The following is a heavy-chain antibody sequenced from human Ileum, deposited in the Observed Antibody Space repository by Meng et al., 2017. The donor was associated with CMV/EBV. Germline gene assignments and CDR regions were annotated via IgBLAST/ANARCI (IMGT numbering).Heavy chain of an antibody. J-gene: IGHJ5*01. Sequence: VQLVVVGGGLCRPGCSLTFSCADSGFTFSSYWMHWVRQAPGEGPVWVSRIDTDGTVTSYAESVRGRFTISRDNSKNTLYLQMNDLRAGDSGVYYCVRDLVGNRDSWGHGTLVTVSS. D-gene: IGHD1-14*01. CDR2: IDTDGTVT. CDR3: VRDLVGNRDS. CDR1: GFTFSSYW. V-gene: IGHV3-74*03.